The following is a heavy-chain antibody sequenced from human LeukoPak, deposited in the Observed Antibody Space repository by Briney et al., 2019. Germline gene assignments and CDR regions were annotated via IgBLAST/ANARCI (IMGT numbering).Heavy chain of an antibody. CDR3: AKKACSSTSCYFNFLDY. CDR2: ISGSGGST. Sequence: GGSLRLSCAASGFTFSSYAMSWVRQAPGKGLEWVSAISGSGGSTYYADSVKGRFTISRDNSKNTLYLQMNSLRAEDTAVYYCAKKACSSTSCYFNFLDYWGQGTLVTVSS. D-gene: IGHD2-2*01. CDR1: GFTFSSYA. J-gene: IGHJ4*02. V-gene: IGHV3-23*01.